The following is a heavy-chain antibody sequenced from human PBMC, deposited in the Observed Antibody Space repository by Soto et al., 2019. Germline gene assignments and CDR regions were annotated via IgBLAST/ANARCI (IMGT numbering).Heavy chain of an antibody. CDR1: GYTFTSYG. D-gene: IGHD6-13*01. CDR3: ARVIAAAGQFDY. CDR2: ISAYNGNT. Sequence: GASVKVSCKASGYTFTSYGISWVRQAPGQGLEWMGWISAYNGNTNYAQKLQGRVTMTTDTSTSTAYMELSSLRSEDTAVYYCARVIAAAGQFDYWGQGTLVTVSS. J-gene: IGHJ4*02. V-gene: IGHV1-18*01.